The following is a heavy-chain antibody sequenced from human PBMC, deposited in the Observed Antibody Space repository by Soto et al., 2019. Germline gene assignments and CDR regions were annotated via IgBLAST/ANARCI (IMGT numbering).Heavy chain of an antibody. Sequence: GASVKVSCKASGYTFTSYDINWVRQATGQGLEWMGWMNPNSGNTGYAQKFQGRVTMTRNSSISTAYMELSSLRSEDTAVYYCARRRNYDFWSGYYTWFDPWGQGTLVTVPQ. CDR3: ARRRNYDFWSGYYTWFDP. J-gene: IGHJ5*02. V-gene: IGHV1-8*01. CDR1: GYTFTSYD. CDR2: MNPNSGNT. D-gene: IGHD3-3*01.